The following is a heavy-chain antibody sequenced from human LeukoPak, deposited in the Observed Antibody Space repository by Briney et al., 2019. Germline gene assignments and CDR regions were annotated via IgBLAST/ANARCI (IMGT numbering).Heavy chain of an antibody. Sequence: GGSLRLSCAASGFTFSSYEMNWVRQAPGKGLEWVSYISSSGITIYYADSVKGRFTISRDNAKNSLYLQMNSLRAEDTAVYYCARGGGARYFDWSWGNYYYYYYMDVWGKGTTVTISS. CDR1: GFTFSSYE. CDR3: ARGGGARYFDWSWGNYYYYYYMDV. D-gene: IGHD3-9*01. J-gene: IGHJ6*03. V-gene: IGHV3-48*03. CDR2: ISSSGITI.